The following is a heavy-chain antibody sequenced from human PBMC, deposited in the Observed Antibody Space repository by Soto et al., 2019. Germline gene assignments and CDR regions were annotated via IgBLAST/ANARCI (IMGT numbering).Heavy chain of an antibody. J-gene: IGHJ6*02. CDR2: MYYTGST. CDR1: GASVSTDGYY. CDR3: ARVSRLAPVATGYYHCMDV. V-gene: IGHV4-61*08. D-gene: IGHD5-12*01. Sequence: QVHLQESGPGLVKPSETLSLTCTVSGASVSTDGYYWSWIRQPPGKGLEWIGYMYYTGSTGYNPSLRSRITTSIDTSKNQFSLRLSSVTAADTAVYYCARVSRLAPVATGYYHCMDVWGQGTTVTVSS.